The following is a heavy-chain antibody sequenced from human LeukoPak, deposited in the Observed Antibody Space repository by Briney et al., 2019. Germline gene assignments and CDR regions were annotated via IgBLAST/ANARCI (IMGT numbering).Heavy chain of an antibody. Sequence: GGSLRLSCAASGFTFSGSAMHWVRQASGKGLEWVGRIRSKANNYATTYAASVKGRFTISRDDSKNTAFLQMNSLKSEDTAVYYCTSLYDSSRPWGQGTLVTVSS. CDR3: TSLYDSSRP. CDR2: IRSKANNYAT. V-gene: IGHV3-73*01. D-gene: IGHD3-22*01. J-gene: IGHJ5*02. CDR1: GFTFSGSA.